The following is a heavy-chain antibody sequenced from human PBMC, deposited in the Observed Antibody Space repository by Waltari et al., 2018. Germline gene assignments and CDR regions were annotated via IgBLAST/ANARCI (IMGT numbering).Heavy chain of an antibody. CDR2: IYHSGST. D-gene: IGHD6-19*01. V-gene: IGHV4-38-2*01. J-gene: IGHJ4*02. CDR3: ARLGVAVAPRDY. CDR1: GYSISSGYY. Sequence: QVQLQESGPGLVKPSETLSLTCAVSGYSISSGYYWGWIRQPPGKGLEWIGSIYHSGSTYYNPSLKSRVTISVDTSKNQFSLKRRSVTAADTAVYYCARLGVAVAPRDYWGQGTLVTVSS.